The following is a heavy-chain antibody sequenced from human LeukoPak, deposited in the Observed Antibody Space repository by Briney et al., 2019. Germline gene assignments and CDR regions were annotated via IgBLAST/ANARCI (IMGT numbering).Heavy chain of an antibody. Sequence: GGSLRLSCAASGFTFDDYAMHWVRQAPGKGLEWASGISWNSGSIGYADSVKGRFTISRDNAKNSLYLQMNSLRAEDTALYYCAKDMEDSSLYYFDYWGQGTPVTVSS. J-gene: IGHJ4*02. CDR3: AKDMEDSSLYYFDY. CDR1: GFTFDDYA. CDR2: ISWNSGSI. D-gene: IGHD3-22*01. V-gene: IGHV3-9*01.